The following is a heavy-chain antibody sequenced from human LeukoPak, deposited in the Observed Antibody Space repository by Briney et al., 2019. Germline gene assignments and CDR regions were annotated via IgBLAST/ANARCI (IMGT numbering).Heavy chain of an antibody. D-gene: IGHD6-13*01. Sequence: GGSLRLSCAASGFTYSSYAMHWVRQAPGKGLEYISTISSNGGSTYYANSVKGRFTISRDNSKNTLYLQMGSLIPEDMAVYYCAREGSIAAAGTNWFDPWGQGTLVTVSS. CDR2: ISSNGGST. CDR3: AREGSIAAAGTNWFDP. V-gene: IGHV3-64*01. CDR1: GFTYSSYA. J-gene: IGHJ5*02.